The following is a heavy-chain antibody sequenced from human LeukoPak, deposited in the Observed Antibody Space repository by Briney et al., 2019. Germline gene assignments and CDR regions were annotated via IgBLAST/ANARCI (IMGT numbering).Heavy chain of an antibody. CDR3: ARLRITMVRGVMVFDY. V-gene: IGHV5-51*01. D-gene: IGHD3-10*01. Sequence: GESLKISCKGSGYSFTSYWIGWVRQMPGKGLERMGIIYPGDSDTRYSPSFQGQVTISADKSISTAYLQWSSLKASDTAMYYCARLRITMVRGVMVFDYWGQGTLVTVSS. CDR1: GYSFTSYW. CDR2: IYPGDSDT. J-gene: IGHJ4*02.